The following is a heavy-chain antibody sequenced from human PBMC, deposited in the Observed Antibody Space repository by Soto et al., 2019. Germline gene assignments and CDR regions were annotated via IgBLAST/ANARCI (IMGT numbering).Heavy chain of an antibody. CDR1: GFTVSSDY. J-gene: IGHJ3*02. D-gene: IGHD3-22*01. CDR2: IYSGGYT. Sequence: EVQLVETGGGLIQPGGSLRLSCAASGFTVSSDYMSWVRQAPGKGLECVSIIYSGGYTHYADSVKGRFTISRDNSKNPLYLHMDRLRAEDTAVYYCARYVDDKGYYDVDAFDIWGRGTMVTVSS. V-gene: IGHV3-53*02. CDR3: ARYVDDKGYYDVDAFDI.